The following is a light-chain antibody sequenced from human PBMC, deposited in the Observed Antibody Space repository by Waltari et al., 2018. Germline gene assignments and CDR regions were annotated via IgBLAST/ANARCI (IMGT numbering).Light chain of an antibody. V-gene: IGKV3-11*01. CDR2: DAS. CDR3: QQGGGPLRFT. J-gene: IGKJ2*01. CDR1: QSVNTK. Sequence: EIVLTQSPATLSLSPGQGATLSCRASQSVNTKLAWYQQKPGQAPRLLIYDASNRATGIPGRCSGRGSGTDFTLSISRLEPEDFAVYYCQQGGGPLRFTFGQGTKLEIK.